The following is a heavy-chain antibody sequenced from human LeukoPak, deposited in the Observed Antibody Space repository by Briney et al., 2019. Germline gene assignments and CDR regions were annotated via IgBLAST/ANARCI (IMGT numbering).Heavy chain of an antibody. D-gene: IGHD3-3*01. J-gene: IGHJ4*02. CDR3: ARETDFWSGYYYFDY. Sequence: GGSLRLSCAASGFTFSSYSMNWVRQAPGKGLEWVSSISSSSIYIYYADSVKGRFTISRDNAKNSLYLQMNSLRAEDTAVYYCARETDFWSGYYYFDYWGQGTLVTVSS. CDR2: ISSSSIYI. CDR1: GFTFSSYS. V-gene: IGHV3-21*01.